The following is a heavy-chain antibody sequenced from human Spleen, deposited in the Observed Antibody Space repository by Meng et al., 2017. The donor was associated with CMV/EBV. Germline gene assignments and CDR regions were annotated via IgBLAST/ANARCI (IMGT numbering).Heavy chain of an antibody. Sequence: SVKVSCKASGGTFDSYAISWVRQAPGQGLEWMGGIIPVLGKVTYVQRFQGRVTITADTSSTTVYMELSSLKSEDTAVYYCARARGGYGDYYYYYGMDVWGRGTTVTVSS. CDR1: GGTFDSYA. J-gene: IGHJ6*02. D-gene: IGHD4-17*01. CDR2: IIPVLGKV. CDR3: ARARGGYGDYYYYYGMDV. V-gene: IGHV1-69*10.